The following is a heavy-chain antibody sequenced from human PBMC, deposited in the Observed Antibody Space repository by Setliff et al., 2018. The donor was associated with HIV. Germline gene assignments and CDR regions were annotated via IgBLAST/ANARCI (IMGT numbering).Heavy chain of an antibody. V-gene: IGHV4-59*01. J-gene: IGHJ6*03. Sequence: SETLSLTCTVSGGSISSYYWSWIRQPPGKGLEWIGYIYYSGSTNYNPSLKSRVTILVDTSKNQFSLKLSSVTAADTAVYYCARDLDERSPNPDHYYYYMDVWGKGTTVTVSS. CDR3: ARDLDERSPNPDHYYYYMDV. CDR2: IYYSGST. CDR1: GGSISSYY.